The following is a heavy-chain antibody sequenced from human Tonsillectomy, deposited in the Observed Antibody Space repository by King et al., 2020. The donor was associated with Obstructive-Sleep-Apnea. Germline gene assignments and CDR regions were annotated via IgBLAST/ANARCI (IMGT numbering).Heavy chain of an antibody. CDR1: GFTFDDYA. J-gene: IGHJ6*02. CDR2: ISWNSGSI. V-gene: IGHV3-9*01. CDR3: AKVHSGSYPLGGMDV. D-gene: IGHD3-10*01. Sequence: VQLVESGGGLVQPGRSLRLSCAASGFTFDDYAMHWVRQAPGKGLEWVSGISWNSGSIGYADSVKGRFTISRDNAKNSLYLQMNSLRAEDTALYYFAKVHSGSYPLGGMDVWGQGTTVTVSS.